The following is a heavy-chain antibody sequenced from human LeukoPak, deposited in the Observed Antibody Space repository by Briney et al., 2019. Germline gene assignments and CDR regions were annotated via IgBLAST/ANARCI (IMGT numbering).Heavy chain of an antibody. CDR3: TTSPVRYFDWPQGDY. J-gene: IGHJ4*02. CDR1: GFTFSKAW. D-gene: IGHD3-9*01. V-gene: IGHV3-15*01. Sequence: PGGSLRLSCAASGFTFSKAWMKWVRQAPGKGLEWVGRIKSKTDGGTTDYAAPVKGRFTISKDDSKNTLYLQMNSLKTEDTAVYYCTTSPVRYFDWPQGDYWGQGTLVAVSS. CDR2: IKSKTDGGTT.